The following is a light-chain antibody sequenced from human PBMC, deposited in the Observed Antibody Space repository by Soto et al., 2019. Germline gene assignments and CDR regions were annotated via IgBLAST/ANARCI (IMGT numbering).Light chain of an antibody. CDR3: QQYYSSPLT. V-gene: IGKV4-1*01. Sequence: DIVMTQSPDSLAVSLGERATINCKSSQRVLYSSNNKNYLAWYQQKPGQPPKLLIYWASTRESGVPDRFSGSGSGTDFTLTISSLQAEDAAVYYCQQYYSSPLTFGGGTKVEIK. J-gene: IGKJ4*01. CDR2: WAS. CDR1: QRVLYSSNNKNY.